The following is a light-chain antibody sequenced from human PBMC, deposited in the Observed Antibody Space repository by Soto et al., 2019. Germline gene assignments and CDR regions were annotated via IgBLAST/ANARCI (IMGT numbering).Light chain of an antibody. J-gene: IGLJ2*01. Sequence: QSALTQPPSASGSPGQSVAISCTGTSSDIGSYVYVSWYQQHPGKAPKLLIYGVTQRPSGVPDRFSGSKSANTASLTVSGLQVEDEADYYCSIFAGGNSVIFGGGTKLTVL. CDR2: GVT. CDR3: SIFAGGNSVI. CDR1: SSDIGSYVY. V-gene: IGLV2-8*01.